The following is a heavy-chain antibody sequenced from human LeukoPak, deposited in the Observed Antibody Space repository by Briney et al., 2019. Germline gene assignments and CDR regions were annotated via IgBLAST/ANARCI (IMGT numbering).Heavy chain of an antibody. CDR2: ISTSGSTI. J-gene: IGHJ4*02. CDR1: GFTFSSYE. V-gene: IGHV3-48*03. CDR3: ARGLATMRGYFDY. Sequence: GGSLRLSCAASGFTFSSYEMNWVRQARGKGLEWVSYISTSGSTIYYADSVKGRFTISRDNAKNSLYLQMNSLRAEDTAVYYCARGLATMRGYFDYWGQGTLVTVSS. D-gene: IGHD5-24*01.